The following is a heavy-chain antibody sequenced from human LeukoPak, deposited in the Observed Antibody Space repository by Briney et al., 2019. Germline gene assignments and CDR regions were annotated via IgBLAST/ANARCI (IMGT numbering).Heavy chain of an antibody. D-gene: IGHD2-2*01. CDR1: GYTFTSYG. J-gene: IGHJ4*02. CDR2: ISAYNGNT. CDR3: ARLNSVVVPAALED. Sequence: GASVKVSCKASGYTFTSYGISWVRQAPGQGLEWMGWISAYNGNTNYAQKLQGRVAMTTDTSTSTAYMELRSLRSDDTAVYYCARLNSVVVPAALEDWGQGTLVTVSS. V-gene: IGHV1-18*01.